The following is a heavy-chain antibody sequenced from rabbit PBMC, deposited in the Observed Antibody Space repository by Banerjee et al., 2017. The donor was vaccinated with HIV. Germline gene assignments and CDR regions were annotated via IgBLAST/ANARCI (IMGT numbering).Heavy chain of an antibody. D-gene: IGHD2-1*01. CDR1: GFDFSSYG. CDR2: IDPVFGST. J-gene: IGHJ4*01. CDR3: VSEGYDDYGFNL. V-gene: IGHV1S47*01. Sequence: QEQLVESGGGLVQPGGSLKLSCKASGFDFSSYGVSWVRQAPGKGLEWIGYIDPVFGSTYYASWVNGRFTISSHNAQNTLYLQLNSLTAADTATYFCVSEGYDDYGFNLWGPGTLVTVS.